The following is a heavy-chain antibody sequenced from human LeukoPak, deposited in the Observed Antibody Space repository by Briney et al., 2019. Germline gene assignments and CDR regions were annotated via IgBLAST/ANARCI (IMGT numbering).Heavy chain of an antibody. CDR1: GFTFSSYS. CDR2: ISSSSTI. CDR3: ADDLEYCSSTSCHAEYFQH. Sequence: GGSLRLSCAASGFTFSSYSMNWVRQAPGKGLEWVSYISSSSTIYYADSVKGRFTISRDNAKNSLYLQMNSLRAEDTAVYYCADDLEYCSSTSCHAEYFQHWGQGTLVTVSS. D-gene: IGHD2-2*01. J-gene: IGHJ1*01. V-gene: IGHV3-48*01.